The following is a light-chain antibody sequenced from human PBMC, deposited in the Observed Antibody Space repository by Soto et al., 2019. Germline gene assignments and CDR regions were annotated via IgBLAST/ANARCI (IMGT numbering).Light chain of an antibody. CDR2: KAS. V-gene: IGKV1-5*03. J-gene: IGKJ1*01. CDR3: QHYDGFPWT. Sequence: DIQMTQSPATLSSSIGERATLTCRASQNISNWLAWYQQKPGKAPKLLIYKASSIEGGVPSRFSGSASGTEFTLTISSLQPDDFATYYCQHYDGFPWTFGQGTKVEIK. CDR1: QNISNW.